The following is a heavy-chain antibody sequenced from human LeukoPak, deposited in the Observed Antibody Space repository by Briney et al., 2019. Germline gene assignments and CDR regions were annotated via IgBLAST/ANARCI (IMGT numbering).Heavy chain of an antibody. Sequence: SETLSLTCIVSGGSISGCYWSWIRQPPGRGLEWIGYISDTGTSIYNPSLKNRLSMLVDTSKNHFYLNLTSVTAADTAIYYCARTRTYLDYWGQGALVTVSS. CDR1: GGSISGCY. D-gene: IGHD1-7*01. CDR3: ARTRTYLDY. J-gene: IGHJ4*02. CDR2: ISDTGTS. V-gene: IGHV4-59*01.